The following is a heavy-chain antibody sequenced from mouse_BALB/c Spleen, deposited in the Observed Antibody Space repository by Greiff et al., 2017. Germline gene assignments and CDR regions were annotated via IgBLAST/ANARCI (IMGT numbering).Heavy chain of an antibody. J-gene: IGHJ3*01. Sequence: EVQGVESGPGLVKPSQSLSLTCTVTGYSITSYYAWNWIRQFPGNKLEWMGYISYSGSTSYNPSLKSRISITRDTSKNQFFLQLNSVTTEDTATYYCARSPTPFAYWGQGTLVTVSA. V-gene: IGHV3-2*02. CDR2: ISYSGST. CDR3: ARSPTPFAY. CDR1: GYSITSYYA.